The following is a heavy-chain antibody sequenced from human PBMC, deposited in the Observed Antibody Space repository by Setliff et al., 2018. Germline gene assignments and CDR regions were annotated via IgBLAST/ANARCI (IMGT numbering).Heavy chain of an antibody. Sequence: PSETLSLTCTVSGGSINNGSYYWSWIRQPAGKGLEWIGHIYTSGSTNYNPSLKSRVTISVDTSKNQFSLNLYSVTAADTAVYYCARAFDSSGYYGESHTHYFDNWGQGTLVTVSS. CDR2: IYTSGST. J-gene: IGHJ4*02. D-gene: IGHD3-22*01. CDR1: GGSINNGSYY. CDR3: ARAFDSSGYYGESHTHYFDN. V-gene: IGHV4-61*09.